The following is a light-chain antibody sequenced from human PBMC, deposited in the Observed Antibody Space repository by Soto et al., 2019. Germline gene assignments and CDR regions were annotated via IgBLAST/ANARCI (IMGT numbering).Light chain of an antibody. Sequence: ERVTLSCRASQSINSTSLIWFHLKRGLAPRLLICGASSRATSIPARFSGSGSGADFTLTLSSLQPEDFAVYFCQQRSSWPLTFGQGTKVDIK. J-gene: IGKJ1*01. V-gene: IGKV3D-20*02. CDR2: GAS. CDR3: QQRSSWPLT. CDR1: QSINSTS.